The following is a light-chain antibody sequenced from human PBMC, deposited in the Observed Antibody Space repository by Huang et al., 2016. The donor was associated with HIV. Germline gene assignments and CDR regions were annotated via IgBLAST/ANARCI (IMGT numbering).Light chain of an antibody. J-gene: IGKJ1*01. CDR2: GAS. Sequence: EIVMTQSPATLSVSPGERATLSCRASQGVSNNIPWYQQKPGQTPRLIIHGASTRATVIAAKFSGRGSGTDFTLTITSLQPEDSAVYYCQHYNNWPPWTFGPGTQVEI. CDR3: QHYNNWPPWT. V-gene: IGKV3D-15*01. CDR1: QGVSNN.